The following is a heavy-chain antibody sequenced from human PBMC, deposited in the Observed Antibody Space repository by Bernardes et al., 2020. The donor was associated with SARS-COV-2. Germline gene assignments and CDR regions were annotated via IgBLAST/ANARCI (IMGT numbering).Heavy chain of an antibody. Sequence: SETLSLTCTVSGGSISSSNWSWIRQPPGKGLEWIGYIHYSGSTNYNPSLKSRVTILEDTSKNQFSLKLSSVTAADTAVYYCARHEGEGSYPWYYGMDVWGQGTTVTVSS. D-gene: IGHD1-26*01. CDR2: IHYSGST. J-gene: IGHJ6*02. V-gene: IGHV4-59*08. CDR3: ARHEGEGSYPWYYGMDV. CDR1: GGSISSSN.